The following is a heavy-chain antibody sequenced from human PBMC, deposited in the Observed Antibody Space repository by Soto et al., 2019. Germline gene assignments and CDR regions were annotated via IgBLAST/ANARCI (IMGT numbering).Heavy chain of an antibody. V-gene: IGHV3-30*03. CDR2: ISHDGSNK. CDR1: GFTFSNYG. J-gene: IGHJ4*02. D-gene: IGHD3-22*01. Sequence: QVQLVESGGGVVQPGRSLRLPCAASGFTFSNYGMHWVRQAPGKGLEWVAGISHDGSNKYYADSVKGRFTISRDNSKNTLYLQMSSLRAEDTAVYYCVGGYYYGDYWGQGTRVTVSS. CDR3: VGGYYYGDY.